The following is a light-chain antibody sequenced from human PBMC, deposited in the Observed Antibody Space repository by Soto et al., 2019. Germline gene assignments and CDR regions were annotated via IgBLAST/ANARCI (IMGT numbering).Light chain of an antibody. CDR1: QDISNY. V-gene: IGKV1-33*01. CDR2: DAS. Sequence: DIQMPQSPSSLSASVGDRVTITCQASQDISNYLNWYQQKPGKAPKLLIYDASNLETGVPSRFSGSGSGTDFTFTISSLQPEDIATYYCQQYDNLPITFGQGTLLEIK. CDR3: QQYDNLPIT. J-gene: IGKJ5*01.